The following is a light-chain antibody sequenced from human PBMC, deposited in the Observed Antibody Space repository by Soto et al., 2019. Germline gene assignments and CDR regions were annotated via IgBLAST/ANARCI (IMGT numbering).Light chain of an antibody. CDR1: GSDVGGYNY. CDR2: EVS. CDR3: SSYTSSTTLV. V-gene: IGLV2-14*01. J-gene: IGLJ1*01. Sequence: QSVLTQPASVSGSPRQSITISCTGTGSDVGGYNYVAWYQQHPGKAPKLMIYEVSNRPSGVSNRFSGSKSGNTASLTISGLQPEDEADYYCSSYTSSTTLVFGTGTKLTVL.